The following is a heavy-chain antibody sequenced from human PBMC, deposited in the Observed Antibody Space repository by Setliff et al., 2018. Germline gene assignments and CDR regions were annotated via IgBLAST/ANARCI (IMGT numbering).Heavy chain of an antibody. V-gene: IGHV1-18*01. J-gene: IGHJ1*01. CDR3: SRLVRYCTTTTCQTLSGGEH. CDR2: ISVHSGNT. Sequence: ASVKVSCKASGSTFTNYGIAWVRQAPGQGLEWMGWISVHSGNTFYAPKFQGRVTMTTDTSTDTAYLDLRSLRSDDTAVYYCSRLVRYCTTTTCQTLSGGEHWGPGTLVTVSS. D-gene: IGHD2-8*01. CDR1: GSTFTNYG.